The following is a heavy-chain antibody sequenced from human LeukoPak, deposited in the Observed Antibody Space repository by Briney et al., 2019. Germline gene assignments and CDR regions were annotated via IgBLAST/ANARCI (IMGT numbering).Heavy chain of an antibody. J-gene: IGHJ4*02. V-gene: IGHV3-7*03. CDR2: IKEDGSER. D-gene: IGHD3-3*01. Sequence: AGGSLRLSCEGSAFIFSGHWMSWVRQAPGKGLEWVASIKEDGSERQYVDSVKGRFSISRDNTKGSLFLQLNSLRAEDTAVYYCARWGGISTPTGAFWSGPLDYWGQGTLVTVSS. CDR1: AFIFSGHW. CDR3: ARWGGISTPTGAFWSGPLDY.